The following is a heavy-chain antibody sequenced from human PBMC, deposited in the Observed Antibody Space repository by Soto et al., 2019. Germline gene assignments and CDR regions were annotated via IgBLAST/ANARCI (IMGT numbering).Heavy chain of an antibody. CDR2: ISSSSSYI. D-gene: IGHD3-22*01. CDR3: ARDQLYYNDISGRPLNAFDV. J-gene: IGHJ3*01. Sequence: GGSLRLSCAASGFTFRSYSMNWVRQAPGKGLEWVSSISSSSSYIYQADSVKGRFTISRDNAKNSLYLQMNSLRAEDTAVYYCARDQLYYNDISGRPLNAFDVWGQGTMVTVSS. V-gene: IGHV3-21*01. CDR1: GFTFRSYS.